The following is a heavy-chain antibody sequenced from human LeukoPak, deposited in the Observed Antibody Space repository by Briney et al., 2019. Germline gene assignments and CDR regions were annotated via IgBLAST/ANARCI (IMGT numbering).Heavy chain of an antibody. D-gene: IGHD4-11*01. CDR2: IYYSGST. J-gene: IGHJ4*02. V-gene: IGHV4-59*01. CDR1: GGSISSYY. Sequence: PSETLSLTRTVSGGSISSYYWSWIRQPPGKGLEWIGYIYYSGSTNYNPSLKSRVTISVDTSKNQFSLKLSFVTAADTAVYYCARSNSRLFDYWGQGTLVTVSS. CDR3: ARSNSRLFDY.